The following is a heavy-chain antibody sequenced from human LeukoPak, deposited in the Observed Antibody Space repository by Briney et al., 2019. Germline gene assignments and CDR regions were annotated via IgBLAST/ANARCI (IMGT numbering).Heavy chain of an antibody. CDR3: ARAGPSSSWHQFDY. CDR1: GFTFSSYG. J-gene: IGHJ4*02. D-gene: IGHD6-13*01. V-gene: IGHV3-30*02. Sequence: GGSLRLSCAASGFTFSSYGMHWVRQAPGKGLEWVSFIRYDGSNKYYADSVKGRFTISRDNSKNTLYLQMNRLRPEDTAVYYCARAGPSSSWHQFDYWGQGTLVTVSS. CDR2: IRYDGSNK.